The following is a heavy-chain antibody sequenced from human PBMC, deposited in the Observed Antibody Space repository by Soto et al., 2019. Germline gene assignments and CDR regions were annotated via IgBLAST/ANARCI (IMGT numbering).Heavy chain of an antibody. CDR1: GGSFSGYN. Sequence: QVQLQQWGAGLLKPSETLSLTCAVYGGSFSGYNWSWVRQPPGKGLEWIGEINHSGTTTYNPSLKSRVTISIDTSKNQFSLKLSSVTAADTAVYYCARGGRGRIPIFAVVTYWFDPWGQGTLVTVSS. D-gene: IGHD3-3*01. CDR2: INHSGTT. J-gene: IGHJ5*02. CDR3: ARGGRGRIPIFAVVTYWFDP. V-gene: IGHV4-34*01.